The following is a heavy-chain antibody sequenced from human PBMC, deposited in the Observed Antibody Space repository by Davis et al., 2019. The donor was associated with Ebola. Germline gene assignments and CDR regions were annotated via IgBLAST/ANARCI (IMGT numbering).Heavy chain of an antibody. Sequence: PGGSLRLSCAASGFTFSSYSMNWVRQAPGKGLEWVSGISGSGRSTYYADSVKGRFTVSRDNSKNTLYLQMNSQRADDTAVYYCAKPPGGDVFDAFDFWGQGTMVSVSS. J-gene: IGHJ3*01. CDR2: ISGSGRST. V-gene: IGHV3-23*01. CDR1: GFTFSSYS. D-gene: IGHD3-16*01. CDR3: AKPPGGDVFDAFDF.